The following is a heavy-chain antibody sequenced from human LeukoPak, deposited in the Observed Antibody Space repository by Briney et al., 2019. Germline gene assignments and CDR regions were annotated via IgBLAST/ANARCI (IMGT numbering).Heavy chain of an antibody. CDR1: GFTFKLYW. V-gene: IGHV3-74*01. CDR3: ARVLGPAAGPYYFDY. J-gene: IGHJ4*02. D-gene: IGHD6-19*01. Sequence: GGSLRLSCAASGFTFKLYWMHWVRQVPGKRPVWVSRINDDGSDTIYADSVRGRFTISRDDAKNTLYLQMNSLRAEDTAVYYCARVLGPAAGPYYFDYWGQGTLVTVSS. CDR2: INDDGSDT.